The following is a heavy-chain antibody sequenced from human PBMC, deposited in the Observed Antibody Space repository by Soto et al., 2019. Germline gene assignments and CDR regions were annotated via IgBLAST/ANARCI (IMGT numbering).Heavy chain of an antibody. V-gene: IGHV4-39*01. D-gene: IGHD5-18*01. CDR2: IYYSGST. CDR3: ARVPIDSYGYRGDYYGMDV. Sequence: LVTLSLTCPVSGGSISSSVYHWVWIHQPPGKGLEWIGSIYYSGSTYYNPSLKSRVTISVDTSKNQFSLKLSSVTAADTAVYYCARVPIDSYGYRGDYYGMDVWGQGTTVTVSS. CDR1: GGSISSSVYH. J-gene: IGHJ6*02.